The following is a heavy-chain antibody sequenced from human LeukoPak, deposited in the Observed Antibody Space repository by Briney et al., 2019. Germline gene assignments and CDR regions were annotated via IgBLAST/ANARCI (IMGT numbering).Heavy chain of an antibody. V-gene: IGHV4-34*01. CDR2: IYHSGNT. D-gene: IGHD5-18*01. Sequence: SETLSLTCALYGGFFSGYYWSWIRPPPGKGLEWIGEIYHSGNTNSNPSLTRRATISVDTSKNQFSLKLSSVTAADTAVYYCARTTEGGYTYDYFYYYYMDVWGKGTTVTISS. CDR3: ARTTEGGYTYDYFYYYYMDV. CDR1: GGFFSGYY. J-gene: IGHJ6*03.